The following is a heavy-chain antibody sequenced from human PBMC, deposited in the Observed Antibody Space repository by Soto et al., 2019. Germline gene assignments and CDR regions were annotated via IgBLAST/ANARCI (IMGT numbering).Heavy chain of an antibody. CDR2: ISAYNGNT. CDR1: GYTFTSYG. CDR3: ARDLGGSYYAPVDY. Sequence: QVPLVQSGAEVKKPGASVQVSCKASGYTFTSYGISWVRQAPGQGLEWMGWISAYNGNTKYAQKLQGRVTTTTDTSTSTAYMELRSLRSDDTAVYYCARDLGGSYYAPVDYWGQGTLVTVSS. D-gene: IGHD1-26*01. V-gene: IGHV1-18*01. J-gene: IGHJ4*02.